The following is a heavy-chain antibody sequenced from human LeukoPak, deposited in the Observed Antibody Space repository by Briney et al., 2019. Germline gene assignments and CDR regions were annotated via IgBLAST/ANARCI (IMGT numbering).Heavy chain of an antibody. Sequence: GGSLRLSCVAYGITFSNYYMHWVRQVPGEGLVWVSHIIQDGSVTSYADSVKGRFTISRDNAKNTVYLQLNNLRAEDTAVYYCATDDYRGLGYWGQGTLVTVSS. CDR3: ATDDYRGLGY. CDR2: IIQDGSVT. V-gene: IGHV3-74*01. D-gene: IGHD3-16*01. CDR1: GITFSNYY. J-gene: IGHJ4*02.